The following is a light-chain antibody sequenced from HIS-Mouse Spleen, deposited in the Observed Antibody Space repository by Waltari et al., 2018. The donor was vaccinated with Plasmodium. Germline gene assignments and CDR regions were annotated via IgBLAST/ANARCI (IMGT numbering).Light chain of an antibody. CDR2: EVS. Sequence: HSALTQPPSASGSPGQSITISCTGPSRDVGGYTYVPWSQQHPGKAPKHMIYEVSKRPSGVSNRCSGAKSGDKASLTISGLQAEDEADYYCSSYTSSSTYVVFGGGTKLTVL. CDR3: SSYTSSSTYVV. J-gene: IGLJ2*01. CDR1: SRDVGGYTY. V-gene: IGLV2-14*01.